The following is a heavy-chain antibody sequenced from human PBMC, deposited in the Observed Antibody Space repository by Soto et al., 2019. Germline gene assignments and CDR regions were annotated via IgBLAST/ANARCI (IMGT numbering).Heavy chain of an antibody. CDR2: ISYDGSNK. J-gene: IGHJ4*02. V-gene: IGHV3-30*18. Sequence: GGSLRLSCAASGFTFSSYGMHWVRQAPGKGLEWVAVISYDGSNKYYADSVKGRFTISRDNSKNTLYLQMNSLRAEDTAVYYCAKDLDSSDFDYWGRGTLVTVSS. CDR1: GFTFSSYG. D-gene: IGHD6-25*01. CDR3: AKDLDSSDFDY.